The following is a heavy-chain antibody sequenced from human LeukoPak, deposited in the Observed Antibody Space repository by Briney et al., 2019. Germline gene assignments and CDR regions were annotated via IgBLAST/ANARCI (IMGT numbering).Heavy chain of an antibody. J-gene: IGHJ6*04. Sequence: GGSLRLSCAASGFTFSSYWMSWVRQVPGKGLEWVANIKQDGSEKWYVDSVKGRFAISRDNAKNSLYLQMNSLRAEDTAVYYCAELGITMIGGVWGKGTTVTISS. D-gene: IGHD3-10*02. CDR2: IKQDGSEK. CDR1: GFTFSSYW. V-gene: IGHV3-7*01. CDR3: AELGITMIGGV.